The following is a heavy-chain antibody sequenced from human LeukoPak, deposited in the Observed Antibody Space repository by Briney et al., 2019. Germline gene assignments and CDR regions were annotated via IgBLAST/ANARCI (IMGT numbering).Heavy chain of an antibody. J-gene: IGHJ4*02. Sequence: GASLKISCKGSGSSFTNFWIGWVRPLPGKGLEWMGIIYPDDSDTRYSPSFQGQVTIFADKSISTAYLQWSSLTAADTAMYYCVVSEYDTSGYHSRFFDYWGQGTLVIVSS. CDR3: VVSEYDTSGYHSRFFDY. CDR1: GSSFTNFW. D-gene: IGHD3-22*01. CDR2: IYPDDSDT. V-gene: IGHV5-51*01.